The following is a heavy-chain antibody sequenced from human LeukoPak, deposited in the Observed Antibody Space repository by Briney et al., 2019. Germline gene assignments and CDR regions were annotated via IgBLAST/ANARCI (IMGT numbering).Heavy chain of an antibody. J-gene: IGHJ6*02. CDR3: ALTTVSTWIFRYFHLDV. Sequence: ASVKVSCKVSRYTLTELSMHWVRQAPGQGLEWMGIINPSGGSTNYAQKFQGRVTMTRDTSTSTVYMELSSLRSEDTAVYFCALTTVSTWIFRYFHLDVWGQGTTVSISS. CDR1: RYTLTELS. D-gene: IGHD4-17*01. CDR2: INPSGGST. V-gene: IGHV1-46*01.